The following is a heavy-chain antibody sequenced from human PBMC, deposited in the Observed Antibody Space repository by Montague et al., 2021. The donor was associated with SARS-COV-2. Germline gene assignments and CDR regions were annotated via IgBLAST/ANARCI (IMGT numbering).Heavy chain of an antibody. CDR2: IDWDGDK. Sequence: PALVKPTQTLTLTCTFSGFSLSTSGMCMTWIRQPPGKALEWLAHIDWDGDKYYNTSLKSRLTISKDTSKNLVVLTMTNMDPVDTATYYCARGPSDTYYYNGMDVWGRGTTVTASS. CDR3: ARGPSDTYYYNGMDV. J-gene: IGHJ6*02. CDR1: GFSLSTSGMC. V-gene: IGHV2-70*01.